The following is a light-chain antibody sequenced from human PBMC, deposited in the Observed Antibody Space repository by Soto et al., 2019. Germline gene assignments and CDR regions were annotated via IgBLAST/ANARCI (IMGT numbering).Light chain of an antibody. J-gene: IGKJ2*01. CDR3: QQYHSLPYT. CDR1: QGITFW. Sequence: DIQMTQSPSSVSASIGDRVTITCRASQGITFWLAWYQQKPGKAPELLIYSASNLQTGVPSRFSGSGSGTDFTLTISSLQPEDFATYYCQQYHSLPYTFGQGTKLEI. CDR2: SAS. V-gene: IGKV1-12*01.